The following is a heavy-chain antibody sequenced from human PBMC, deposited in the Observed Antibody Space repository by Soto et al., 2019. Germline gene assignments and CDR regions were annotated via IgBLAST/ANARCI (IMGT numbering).Heavy chain of an antibody. D-gene: IGHD5-18*01. CDR1: GGSISGGGYY. CDR2: IYYSGST. V-gene: IGHV4-31*03. J-gene: IGHJ5*02. Sequence: PSETLSLTCTVSGGSISGGGYYWSWIRQHPGKGLEWIGYIYYSGSTYYNPSLKSRVTISVDTSKNQFSLKLSSVTAADTAVYYCARDVRGYSSNWFDPWGQGTLVTVCS. CDR3: ARDVRGYSSNWFDP.